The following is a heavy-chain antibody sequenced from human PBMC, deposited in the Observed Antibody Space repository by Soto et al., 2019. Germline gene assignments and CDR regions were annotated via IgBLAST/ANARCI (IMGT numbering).Heavy chain of an antibody. CDR2: IIPIFGTA. J-gene: IGHJ5*02. V-gene: IGHV1-69*13. CDR3: ARGPPGGYYFNWFDP. CDR1: GGTFSSYA. D-gene: IGHD3-22*01. Sequence: ASVKFSCKASGGTFSSYAISWVRQAPGQGLECMGGIIPIFGTANYAQKFQGRVTITAXXSXSXXXMXLXXLRSEDTAVYYCARGPPGGYYFNWFDPWGQGTLVTVSS.